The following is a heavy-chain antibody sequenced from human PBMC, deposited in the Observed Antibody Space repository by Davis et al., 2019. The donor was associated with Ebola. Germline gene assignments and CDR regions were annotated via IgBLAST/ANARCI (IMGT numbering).Heavy chain of an antibody. CDR2: IYPGDSDT. V-gene: IGHV5-51*01. J-gene: IGHJ4*02. D-gene: IGHD3-3*01. CDR3: ARPHGIFGNEYYLDY. CDR1: GYSFTSYW. Sequence: GESLKISCKGSGYSFTSYWIGWVRQMPGKGLEWMGIIYPGDSDTRYSPSFQGQVTISADKSISTAYLQWSSLKASDTAMYYCARPHGIFGNEYYLDYWGQGTLVTVSS.